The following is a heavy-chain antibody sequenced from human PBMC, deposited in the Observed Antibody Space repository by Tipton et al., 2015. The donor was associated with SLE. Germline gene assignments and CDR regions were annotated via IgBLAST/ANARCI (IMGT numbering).Heavy chain of an antibody. Sequence: SLRLSCAASGFTFSSYAMHWVRQAPGKGLEWVAVISHDGSNKYYADSVKGRFTISRDNSKNTLYLQMNSLRAEDTAVYYCARVYSSSWYYFDYWGQGTLVTVSS. J-gene: IGHJ4*02. CDR3: ARVYSSSWYYFDY. CDR1: GFTFSSYA. CDR2: ISHDGSNK. D-gene: IGHD6-13*01. V-gene: IGHV3-30-3*01.